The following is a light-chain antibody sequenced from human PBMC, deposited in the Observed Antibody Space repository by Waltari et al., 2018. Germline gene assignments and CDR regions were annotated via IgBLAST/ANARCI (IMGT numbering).Light chain of an antibody. J-gene: IGKJ1*01. CDR2: LGS. CDR1: QSLLHSNGYNY. CDR3: MQALQTPRT. V-gene: IGKV2-28*01. Sequence: DIVMTQSPLSLPATPGEPASISCSSSQSLLHSNGYNYLDWYLQKPGQSPQLLIYLGSNRASGVPDRFSGSGSGTDFTLKISRVEAEDVGVYYCMQALQTPRTFGQGTKVEIK.